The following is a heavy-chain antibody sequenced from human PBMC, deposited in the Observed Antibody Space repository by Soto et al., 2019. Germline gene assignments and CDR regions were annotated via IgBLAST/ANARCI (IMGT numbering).Heavy chain of an antibody. CDR1: GYTFTGYY. Sequence: ASVKVSCKASGYTFTGYYMHWVRQAPGQGLEWMGWINPNSGGTNYAQKFQGRVTMTRDTSISTAYMELSRLRSDDTAVYYCARLEMATIRAYYYYGMDVWGQGATVTVSS. CDR2: INPNSGGT. J-gene: IGHJ6*02. D-gene: IGHD5-12*01. CDR3: ARLEMATIRAYYYYGMDV. V-gene: IGHV1-2*02.